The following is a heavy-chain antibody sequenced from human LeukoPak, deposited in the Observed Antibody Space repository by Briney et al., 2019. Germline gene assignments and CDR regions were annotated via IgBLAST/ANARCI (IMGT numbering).Heavy chain of an antibody. V-gene: IGHV4-38-2*02. J-gene: IGHJ3*02. Sequence: PSETLSLTCTVSGYSISSGYYWGWIRQPPGKGLEWIGSIYHSGSTYYNPSLKSRVTISVDTSKNQFSLKLSSVTAADTAVYYCARATAFDIWGQGTMVTVSS. CDR2: IYHSGST. CDR1: GYSISSGYY. CDR3: ARATAFDI.